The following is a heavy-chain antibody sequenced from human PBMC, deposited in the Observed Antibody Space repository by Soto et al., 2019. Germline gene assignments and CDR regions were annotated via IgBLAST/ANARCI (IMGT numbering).Heavy chain of an antibody. CDR3: ATSPNQGYDIWTGYSLYYYYGMDG. D-gene: IGHD3-9*01. CDR1: GYSFTSYW. V-gene: IGHV5-51*01. CDR2: IYPGDSDT. Sequence: GESLKISCKGSGYSFTSYWIGWVRQMPGKGLEWMGIIYPGDSDTRYSPSFQGQVTISADKSISTAYLQWSSLKAPDTAMYYCATSPNQGYDIWTGYSLYYYYGMDGWGQGITVTVAS. J-gene: IGHJ6*02.